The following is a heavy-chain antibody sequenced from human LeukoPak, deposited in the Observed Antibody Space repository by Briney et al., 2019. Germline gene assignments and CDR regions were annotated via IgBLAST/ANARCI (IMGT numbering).Heavy chain of an antibody. J-gene: IGHJ4*02. D-gene: IGHD2-2*01. CDR3: VKHSAPVLAAARFDY. Sequence: GGTLRLSCAASGFTFSSYAISWVRQAPRKGLEWVSVISGSGTNTYYADSVKGRFTISRDNYKNTLYLQMNSLRAEDTALYYCVKHSAPVLAAARFDYWGQGNLVTVSS. V-gene: IGHV3-23*01. CDR1: GFTFSSYA. CDR2: ISGSGTNT.